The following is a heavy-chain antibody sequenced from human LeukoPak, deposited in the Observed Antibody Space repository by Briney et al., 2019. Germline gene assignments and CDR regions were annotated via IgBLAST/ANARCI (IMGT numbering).Heavy chain of an antibody. CDR2: INEDGSEK. CDR1: GFTFSTYW. V-gene: IGHV3-7*01. D-gene: IGHD5-12*01. CDR3: ARDRGYRGGVGDV. Sequence: PGGSLRLSCAASGFTFSTYWMTWVRQAPGTGLEWLANINEDGSEKYSVDSVKGRFTISRDNAQNSVYLQMNSLRAEDTAVYHCARDRGYRGGVGDVWGKGTTVTVSS. J-gene: IGHJ6*01.